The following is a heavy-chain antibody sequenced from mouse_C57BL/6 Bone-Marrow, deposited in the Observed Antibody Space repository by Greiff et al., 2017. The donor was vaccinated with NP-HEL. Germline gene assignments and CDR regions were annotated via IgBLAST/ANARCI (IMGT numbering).Heavy chain of an antibody. Sequence: VQLQQSGAELVRPGTSVKMSCKASGYTFTNYWIGWAKQRPGHGLEWIGDIYPGGGYTNYNEKFKGKATLTADKSSSTASMQFSSLTSEDSAIFYCAKYGPQGNWLDYWGQGTLVTVSA. J-gene: IGHJ3*01. CDR2: IYPGGGYT. V-gene: IGHV1-63*01. CDR1: GYTFTNYW. CDR3: AKYGPQGNWLDY. D-gene: IGHD2-10*02.